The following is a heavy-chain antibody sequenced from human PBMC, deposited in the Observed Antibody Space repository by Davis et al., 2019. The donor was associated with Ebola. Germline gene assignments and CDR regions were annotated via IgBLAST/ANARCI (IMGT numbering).Heavy chain of an antibody. CDR2: IYYTGST. J-gene: IGHJ4*02. D-gene: IGHD2-21*01. CDR3: ARHGGYGGGIY. CDR1: GASIYSNGYY. Sequence: PSETLSLTCSVSGASIYSNGYYWDWVRQPPGKGLECIGYIYYTGSTYYNPSLKSRVTISIDTSKNQFSLKVTSVSTTDTAVYYCARHGGYGGGIYWGQGALVTVSS. V-gene: IGHV4-39*01.